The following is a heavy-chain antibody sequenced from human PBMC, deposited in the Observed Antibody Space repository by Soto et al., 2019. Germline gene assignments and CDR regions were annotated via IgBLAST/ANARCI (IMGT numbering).Heavy chain of an antibody. CDR2: IYYSGST. J-gene: IGHJ4*02. CDR1: GGSISSGGYY. CDR3: ARSLADTAMVDFDY. D-gene: IGHD5-18*01. V-gene: IGHV4-31*03. Sequence: SETLSLTCTVSGGSISSGGYYWSWIRQHPGKGLEWIGYIYYSGSTYYNPSLKSRVTISVDTSKNQFSLKLSSVTAADTAVYYCARSLADTAMVDFDYWGQGTLVTVSS.